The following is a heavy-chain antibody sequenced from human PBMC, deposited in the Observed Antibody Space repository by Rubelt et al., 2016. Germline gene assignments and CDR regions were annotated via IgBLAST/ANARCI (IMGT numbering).Heavy chain of an antibody. CDR3: ARGNVVGILDGFEI. D-gene: IGHD2-21*01. V-gene: IGHV4-59*12. CDR2: IYYSGGT. CDR1: GGSISSYY. Sequence: QVQLQESGPGLVKPSETLSLTCTVSGGSISSYYWSWIRQPPGKGLEWIGYIYYSGGTYYNPSLTSRVTISVDTYKNQFSLKLSSVTAGDTAGYYCARGNVVGILDGFEIWGQGTTVTVSS. J-gene: IGHJ3*02.